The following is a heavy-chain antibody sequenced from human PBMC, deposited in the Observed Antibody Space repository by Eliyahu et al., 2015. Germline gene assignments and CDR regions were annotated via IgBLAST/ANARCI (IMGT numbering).Heavy chain of an antibody. CDR1: GFTFSXAW. J-gene: IGHJ3*02. CDR3: TTDHFNDYIWGSYRYTTQNDAFDI. D-gene: IGHD3-16*02. CDR2: IKSKTDGGTT. Sequence: EVQLVESGGGLVKPGGSXRLSCAASGFTFSXAWXSWVRQXXGKGLEWVGRIKSKTDGGTTXYAAPVKGRFTISRDDSKNTLYLQMNSLKTEDTAVYYCTTDHFNDYIWGSYRYTTQNDAFDIWGQGTMVTVSS. V-gene: IGHV3-15*01.